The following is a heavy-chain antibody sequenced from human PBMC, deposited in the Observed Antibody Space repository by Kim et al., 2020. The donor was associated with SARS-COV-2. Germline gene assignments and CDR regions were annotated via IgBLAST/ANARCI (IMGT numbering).Heavy chain of an antibody. J-gene: IGHJ4*02. CDR1: GGSISSGGYY. V-gene: IGHV4-31*11. CDR3: ARVQGYYFDY. CDR2: IYYSGST. Sequence: SETLSLTCAVSGGSISSGGYYWSWIRQHPGKGLEWIGYIYYSGSTHYNPSPKSRVTISVDTSKNQFSLKLSSVNAADTAVYYCARVQGYYFDYWGQGTLVTVSS.